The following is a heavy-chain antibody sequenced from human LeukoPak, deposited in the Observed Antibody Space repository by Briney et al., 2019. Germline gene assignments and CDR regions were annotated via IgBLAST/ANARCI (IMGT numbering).Heavy chain of an antibody. D-gene: IGHD3-22*01. CDR2: ISGSGGST. CDR3: ATIQRGYYYDSTATNSDY. Sequence: GGSLRLSRAASGFTFSSYAMSWVRQAPGKGLEWVSAISGSGGSTYYADSVKGRFTISRDNSKNTLYLQMNSLRAEDTAVYYCATIQRGYYYDSTATNSDYWGQGTLVTVSS. J-gene: IGHJ4*02. V-gene: IGHV3-23*01. CDR1: GFTFSSYA.